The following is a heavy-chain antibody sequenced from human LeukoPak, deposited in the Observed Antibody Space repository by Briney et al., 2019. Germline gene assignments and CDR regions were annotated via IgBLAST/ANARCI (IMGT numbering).Heavy chain of an antibody. CDR3: ARVRGYGDYDNWFDP. J-gene: IGHJ5*02. D-gene: IGHD4-17*01. V-gene: IGHV4-30-2*01. CDR1: GGSISSGDFS. Sequence: SQTLSLTCAVSGGSISSGDFSWSWLRQPPGKGLEWIGYIYHSGSTYYNPSLKSRVTISVDRSKSQFSLKLSSVTAADTAVYFCARVRGYGDYDNWFDPWGQGTLVTVSS. CDR2: IYHSGST.